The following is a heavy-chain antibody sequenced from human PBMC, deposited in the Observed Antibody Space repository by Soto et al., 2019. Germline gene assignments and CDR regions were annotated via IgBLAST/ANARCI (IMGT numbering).Heavy chain of an antibody. CDR1: GGSISSSSYY. CDR3: ARPTGGQWFGELLFNDDAFDI. V-gene: IGHV4-39*01. CDR2: IYYSGST. D-gene: IGHD3-10*01. Sequence: PSETLSLTCTVSGGSISSSSYYWGWIRHPPGKGLEWIGSIYYSGSTYYNPSLKSRVTISVDTSKNQFSLKLSSVTAADTAVYYCARPTGGQWFGELLFNDDAFDIWGQGTMVTVSS. J-gene: IGHJ3*02.